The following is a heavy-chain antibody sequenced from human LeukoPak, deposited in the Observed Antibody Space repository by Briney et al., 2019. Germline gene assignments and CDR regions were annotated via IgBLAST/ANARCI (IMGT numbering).Heavy chain of an antibody. CDR2: ISAYNGNT. CDR1: GYTFTSYG. CDR3: ARGLGYSSSWYRFYEDWFDP. V-gene: IGHV1-18*01. D-gene: IGHD6-13*01. Sequence: GASVKVSCKASGYTFTSYGISWVRQAPGQGLEWMGWISAYNGNTNYAQKLQGRVTMTRDTSISTAYMELSRLRSDDTAVYYCARGLGYSSSWYRFYEDWFDPWGQGTLVTVSS. J-gene: IGHJ5*02.